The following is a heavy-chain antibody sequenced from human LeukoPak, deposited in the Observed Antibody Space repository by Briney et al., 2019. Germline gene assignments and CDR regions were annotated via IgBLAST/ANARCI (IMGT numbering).Heavy chain of an antibody. D-gene: IGHD2-15*01. V-gene: IGHV4-34*01. CDR3: ARARGCSGGSCYCFDY. J-gene: IGHJ4*02. CDR2: VNHSGST. Sequence: KPSETLSLTCAVYGGSFSGYYWSWIRQPPGKGLEWIGEVNHSGSTNYNPSLKSRVTISVDTSKNQFSLKLSSVTAADTAVYYCARARGCSGGSCYCFDYWGQGTLVTVSS. CDR1: GGSFSGYY.